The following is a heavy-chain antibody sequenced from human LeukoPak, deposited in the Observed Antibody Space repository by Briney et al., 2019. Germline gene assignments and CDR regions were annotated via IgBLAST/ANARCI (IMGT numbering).Heavy chain of an antibody. D-gene: IGHD6-19*01. J-gene: IGHJ4*02. CDR1: GYTFTSYY. CDR3: ARVASIAVAGTFFDY. V-gene: IGHV1-46*01. CDR2: INPSGGST. Sequence: GASVTVSCKASGYTFTSYYMHWVRQAPGQGLEWMGIINPSGGSTSYAQKFQGRVTMTRDTSTSTVYMELSSLRSEDTAVYYCARVASIAVAGTFFDYWGQGTLVTVSS.